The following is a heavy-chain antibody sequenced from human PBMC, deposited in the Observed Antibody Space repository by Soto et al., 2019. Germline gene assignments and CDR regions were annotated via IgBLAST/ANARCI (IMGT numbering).Heavy chain of an antibody. Sequence: QVQLVQSGAEEKKPGASVKVSCKASGYTFTSYAMHWVRQAPGQRLEWMGWINAGNGNTKYSQKLQGRVTITRDTTASTAYMELSSMRSEDTAVYYCARGCQRGGSCYYYYYYGMDVWGQGTTVTVS. CDR2: INAGNGNT. CDR1: GYTFTSYA. D-gene: IGHD2-15*01. J-gene: IGHJ6*02. CDR3: ARGCQRGGSCYYYYYYGMDV. V-gene: IGHV1-3*05.